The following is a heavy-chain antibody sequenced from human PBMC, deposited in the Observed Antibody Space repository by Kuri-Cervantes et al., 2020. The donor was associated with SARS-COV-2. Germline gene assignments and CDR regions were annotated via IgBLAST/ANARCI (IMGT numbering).Heavy chain of an antibody. CDR3: ARLPVPDISHSGWYFDL. CDR2: IYYSAYT. V-gene: IGHV4-39*07. CDR1: GGSISSSSYY. D-gene: IGHD5-12*01. J-gene: IGHJ2*01. Sequence: SETLSLTCTVSGGSISSSSYYWGWIRQPPGKGLEWIGSIYYSAYTYYNPSLKSRVTISVDTSKNHFSLKLSSVTAADTAVYYCARLPVPDISHSGWYFDLWGRGALVTVSS.